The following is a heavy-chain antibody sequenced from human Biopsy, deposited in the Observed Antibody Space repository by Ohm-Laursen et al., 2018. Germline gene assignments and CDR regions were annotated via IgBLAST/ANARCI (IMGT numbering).Heavy chain of an antibody. D-gene: IGHD5-18*01. CDR3: AKARTLDTAIDFDY. V-gene: IGHV4-59*11. CDR2: VYYNGNT. Sequence: TLSLTCAVTYGSISGHFWSWIRQAPGKGLEWIGYVYYNGNTNYSPSLKSRATISLDTSKDRFSLKLTSVTAADTAVYYCAKARTLDTAIDFDYWGQGTLVTVSS. CDR1: YGSISGHF. J-gene: IGHJ4*02.